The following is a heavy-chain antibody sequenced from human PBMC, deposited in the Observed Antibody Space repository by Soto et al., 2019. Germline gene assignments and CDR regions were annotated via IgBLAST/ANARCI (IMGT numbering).Heavy chain of an antibody. Sequence: ESLKISRKGFGSGIDIILHAWIRQVPGKGLEWVAMIYPGDSDTRTGPSLEGQVSLSVDKSISAAYLQWCSLKDSDTASYYCAGLGRYLERTGYLNGWGQGTQVIVSS. CDR1: GSGIDIIL. D-gene: IGHD3-10*01. J-gene: IGHJ4*02. CDR3: AGLGRYLERTGYLNG. CDR2: IYPGDSDT. V-gene: IGHV5-51*01.